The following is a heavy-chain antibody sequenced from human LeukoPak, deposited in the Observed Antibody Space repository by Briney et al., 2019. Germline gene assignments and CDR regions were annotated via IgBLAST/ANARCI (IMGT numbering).Heavy chain of an antibody. V-gene: IGHV3-23*01. CDR3: AKAAPPDILTGYYRGADAFDY. J-gene: IGHJ4*02. CDR1: GFTFSSYA. D-gene: IGHD3-9*01. Sequence: GGSLRLSCAASGFTFSSYAMSWVRQAPGKGLGWVSAISGSGGSTYYADSVKGRFTISRDNSKNTLYLQMNSLRAEDTAVYYCAKAAPPDILTGYYRGADAFDYWGQGTLVTVSS. CDR2: ISGSGGST.